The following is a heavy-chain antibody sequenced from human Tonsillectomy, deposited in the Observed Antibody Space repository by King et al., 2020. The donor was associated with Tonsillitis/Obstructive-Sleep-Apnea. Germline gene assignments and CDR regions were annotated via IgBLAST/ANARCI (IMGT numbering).Heavy chain of an antibody. D-gene: IGHD2-2*01. V-gene: IGHV3-11*05. CDR2: ISSSGTNT. CDR3: VRSTSFAGYY. Sequence: VQLVESGGGLVKPGGSLRLSCTASGFTFSDYYMTWIRQAPGKGLEWVSYISSSGTNTNYADSVKGRFTISRDNAKNSLYLQMNSLRAEDTAVYYCVRSTSFAGYYWGQGTLVTVSS. J-gene: IGHJ4*02. CDR1: GFTFSDYY.